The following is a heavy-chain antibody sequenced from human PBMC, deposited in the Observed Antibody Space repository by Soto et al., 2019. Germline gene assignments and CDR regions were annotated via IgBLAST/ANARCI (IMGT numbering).Heavy chain of an antibody. CDR2: ISSSSSYT. CDR1: GFTFSDYY. D-gene: IGHD6-13*01. CDR3: ARDVLYSSSWYVTTYYYYYGMDV. J-gene: IGHJ6*02. Sequence: SLRLSCAASGFTFSDYYMSWIRQAPGKGLEWVSYISSSSSYTNYADSVKGRFTISRDNAKNSLYLQMNSLRAEDTAVYYCARDVLYSSSWYVTTYYYYYGMDVWGQGTTVTVSS. V-gene: IGHV3-11*05.